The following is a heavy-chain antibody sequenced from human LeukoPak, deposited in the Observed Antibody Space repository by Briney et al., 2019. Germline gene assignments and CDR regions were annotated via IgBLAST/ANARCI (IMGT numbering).Heavy chain of an antibody. V-gene: IGHV3-23*01. D-gene: IGHD6-19*01. CDR2: VFGSGGSA. CDR3: AKVGRGAVAGSFGY. J-gene: IGHJ4*02. CDR1: GFTFNNYA. Sequence: GGSLRLSCAASGFTFNNYAMYWVRQAPGKGLEWVAGVFGSGGSAHYTDSVKGRFTIFRDNSKNTLYLQMNSLRAEDTAVYYCAKVGRGAVAGSFGYWGQGTLVTVSS.